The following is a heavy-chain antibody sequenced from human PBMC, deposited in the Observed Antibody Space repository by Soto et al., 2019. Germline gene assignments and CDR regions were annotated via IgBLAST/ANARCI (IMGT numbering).Heavy chain of an antibody. CDR3: ARDRNYYDSRALDY. Sequence: SETLSLTCTVSGGSISSGDYYWSWIRQPPGKGLEWIGYIYYSGSTYYNPSLKSRVTISVDTSKNQFSLKLSSVTAADTAVYYCARDRNYYDSRALDYWGQGTLVTVSS. CDR2: IYYSGST. D-gene: IGHD3-22*01. CDR1: GGSISSGDYY. V-gene: IGHV4-30-4*01. J-gene: IGHJ4*02.